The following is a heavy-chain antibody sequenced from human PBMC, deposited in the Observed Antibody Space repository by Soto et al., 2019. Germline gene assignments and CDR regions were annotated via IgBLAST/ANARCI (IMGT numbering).Heavy chain of an antibody. V-gene: IGHV3-30*18. CDR1: GFTSSTYG. CDR2: ISYDGTNK. D-gene: IGHD4-17*01. J-gene: IGHJ6*02. CDR3: AKDLQSYGDYDYYCYGMDV. Sequence: QVQLVESEGGEVQPGRSLTISCAASGFTSSTYGMHWVRQTPGKGLEWVAVISYDGTNKFYSDSVKGRFTISRDNFKNTLTLQMNSLRADDTAVYSCAKDLQSYGDYDYYCYGMDVWGLGTRVTVSS.